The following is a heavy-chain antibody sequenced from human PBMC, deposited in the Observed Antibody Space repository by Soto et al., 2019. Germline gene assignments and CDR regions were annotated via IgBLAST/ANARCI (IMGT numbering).Heavy chain of an antibody. D-gene: IGHD3-3*01. CDR3: AKMDHQFWSGSPY. V-gene: IGHV3-23*01. J-gene: IGHJ4*02. CDR2: ISGSGGST. Sequence: GGSLRLSCAASGFTFSSYAMSWVRQAPGKGLEWVSAISGSGGSTYYADSVKGRFTISRDNSKNTLYLQMNSLRAEDTAVYYCAKMDHQFWSGSPYRGQATLVSGSS. CDR1: GFTFSSYA.